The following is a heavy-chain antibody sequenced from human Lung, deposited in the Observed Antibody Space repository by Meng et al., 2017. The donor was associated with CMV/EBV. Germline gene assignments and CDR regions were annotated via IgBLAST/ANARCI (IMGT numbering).Heavy chain of an antibody. CDR3: ARGGIYADDYLGLDV. D-gene: IGHD1-26*01. CDR1: GGTFGSYT. Sequence: SXXVSXKASGGTFGSYTISWVRQAPGQGLEWMGRIIPILGLTNYAQRFEARVTMTADKSTSTAYMELSSLTSEDTAVYYCARGGIYADDYLGLDVWGQGTXVTGSS. CDR2: IIPILGLT. V-gene: IGHV1-69*02. J-gene: IGHJ6*02.